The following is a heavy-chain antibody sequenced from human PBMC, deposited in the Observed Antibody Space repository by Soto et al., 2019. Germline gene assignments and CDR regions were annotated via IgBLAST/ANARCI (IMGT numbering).Heavy chain of an antibody. D-gene: IGHD5-18*01. CDR3: ARAREPEYSSAIFFDI. CDR1: DKSMSEDIW. CDR2: VHHSKVA. J-gene: IGHJ4*02. Sequence: SETLSLTCVVSDKSMSEDIWWSWVRQPPGKGLEWIGEVHHSKVALYNPSLASRVTVSADVFSNKFFLEVRAVGAADTAVYYCARAREPEYSSAIFFDIWGQGALVTVSS. V-gene: IGHV4-4*02.